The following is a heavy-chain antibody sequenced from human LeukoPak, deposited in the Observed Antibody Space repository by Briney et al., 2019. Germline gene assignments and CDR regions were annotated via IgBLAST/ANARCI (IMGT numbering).Heavy chain of an antibody. CDR3: ASIAAAGTEEFDY. CDR1: GFTFSSYW. V-gene: IGHV3-7*01. CDR2: IKQDGSEK. Sequence: GGSLRLSCAASGFTFSSYWMSWIRQAPGKGLEWVANIKQDGSEKYYVDSVKGRFTISRDDAKNSLYLQMNSLRAEDTAVYYCASIAAAGTEEFDYWGPGTLVTVSS. D-gene: IGHD6-13*01. J-gene: IGHJ4*02.